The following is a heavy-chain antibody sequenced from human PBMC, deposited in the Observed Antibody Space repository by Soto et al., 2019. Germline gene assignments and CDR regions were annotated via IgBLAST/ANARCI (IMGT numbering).Heavy chain of an antibody. CDR2: IYHSGST. J-gene: IGHJ4*02. Sequence: TSETLSLTCAVSGGSISSSNWWSWVRQPPGKGLEWIGEIYHSGSTNYNPSLKSRVTISVDKSKNQFSLKLSSVTATDTAVYYCASMVVAATQHDYWGQGTLVTVSS. CDR1: GGSISSSNW. V-gene: IGHV4-4*02. CDR3: ASMVVAATQHDY. D-gene: IGHD2-15*01.